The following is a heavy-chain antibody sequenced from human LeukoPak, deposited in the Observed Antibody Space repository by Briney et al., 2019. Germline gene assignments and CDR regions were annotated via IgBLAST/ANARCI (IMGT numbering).Heavy chain of an antibody. CDR3: ARDSNSSWYAYYYYYMDV. V-gene: IGHV3-30*02. J-gene: IGHJ6*03. D-gene: IGHD6-13*01. CDR1: GFTFSSYG. Sequence: PGGSLRLSCAASGFTFSSYGMHWVRQAPGKGLEWVAFIRYDGSNKYYADSVKGRFTISRDNSKNTLYLQMNSLRAEDTAVYYCARDSNSSWYAYYYYYMDVWGKGTTVTVSS. CDR2: IRYDGSNK.